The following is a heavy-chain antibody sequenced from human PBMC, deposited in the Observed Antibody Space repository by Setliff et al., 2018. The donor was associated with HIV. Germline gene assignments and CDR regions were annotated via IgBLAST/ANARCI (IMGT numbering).Heavy chain of an antibody. CDR1: GFTFSSYA. D-gene: IGHD5-12*01. Sequence: GGSLRLSCAASGFTFSSYAMHWVRQAPGKGLEYVSAISSNGGSTYYANSVKGRFTISGDNSKNTLYLQMGSLRAEDMAVYYCPRASGYAGFFYFDYWGQGTLVTVSS. CDR2: ISSNGGST. CDR3: PRASGYAGFFYFDY. V-gene: IGHV3-64*01. J-gene: IGHJ4*02.